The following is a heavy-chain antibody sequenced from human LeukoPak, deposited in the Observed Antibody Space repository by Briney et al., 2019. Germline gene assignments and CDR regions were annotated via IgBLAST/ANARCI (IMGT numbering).Heavy chain of an antibody. CDR3: AKVIGYSGCDPLSNPSDY. CDR2: ISYEGSNK. CDR1: GFTISSYG. V-gene: IGHV3-30*18. D-gene: IGHD5-12*01. Sequence: GGSLSLSCAASGFTISSYGMHGVRQTPGKGLEWVAVISYEGSNKYYADSVKGRFTISRDNSKNTLYLQMNSLRAEDTAVYYSAKVIGYSGCDPLSNPSDYWGQGTLVTVSS. J-gene: IGHJ4*02.